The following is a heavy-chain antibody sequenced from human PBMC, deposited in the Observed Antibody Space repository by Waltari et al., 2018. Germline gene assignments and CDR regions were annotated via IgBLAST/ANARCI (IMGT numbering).Heavy chain of an antibody. J-gene: IGHJ4*02. Sequence: QVQLVQSGAEVKKPGASVKVSCKASGYTFTGYYMPWVRQAPGQGLEWMGWINPNSGGTNYAQKFQGRVTMTRDTSISTAYMELSRLRSDDTAVYYCARGFRFGYSSGWPYFDYWGQGTLVTVSS. D-gene: IGHD6-19*01. CDR2: INPNSGGT. V-gene: IGHV1-2*02. CDR3: ARGFRFGYSSGWPYFDY. CDR1: GYTFTGYY.